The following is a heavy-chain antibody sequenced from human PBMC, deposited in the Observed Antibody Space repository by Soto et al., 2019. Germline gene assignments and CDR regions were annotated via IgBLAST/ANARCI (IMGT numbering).Heavy chain of an antibody. V-gene: IGHV3-72*01. CDR3: ASIRGVMGY. D-gene: IGHD3-10*01. CDR2: TKAKAYSYTT. Sequence: ESGGGLVQPGGSLRLSCAASGITLSDHFIDWVRQAPGKGLDWVGRTKAKAYSYTTEYAASVKGRFTISRDDSENSVDLQMNSLKSEDTAVYYCASIRGVMGYWGQGTLVTVSS. J-gene: IGHJ4*02. CDR1: GITLSDHF.